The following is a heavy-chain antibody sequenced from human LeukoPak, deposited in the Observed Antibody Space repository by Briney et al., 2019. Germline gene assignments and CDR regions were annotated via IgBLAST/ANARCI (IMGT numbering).Heavy chain of an antibody. D-gene: IGHD3-3*01. V-gene: IGHV4-4*07. Sequence: SETLSLTCTVSGGSISSYYWSWVRQPPGKGLEWIGRIYTSGSTNYNPSLKSRVTMSVDTSKNQFSLMLSSVTAADTSVYYCAREYYDFWSGTYYYYMDVWGKGTTVTVSS. CDR2: IYTSGST. CDR1: GGSISSYY. J-gene: IGHJ6*03. CDR3: AREYYDFWSGTYYYYMDV.